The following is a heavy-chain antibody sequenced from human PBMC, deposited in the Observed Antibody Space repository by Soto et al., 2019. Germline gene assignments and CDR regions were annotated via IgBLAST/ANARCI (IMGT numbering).Heavy chain of an antibody. CDR3: ARGGGWTFDH. J-gene: IGHJ4*02. CDR1: GGSISNGGYS. D-gene: IGHD2-15*01. Sequence: SETLSLTCAVSGGSISNGGYSWSWIRQPPGKGLEWIGYIYHSGSTYYNPSLKSRVTISVDRSKNQFSLKLSSVTAADTAVYYCARGGGWTFDHWGQGTLVTVSS. V-gene: IGHV4-30-2*01. CDR2: IYHSGST.